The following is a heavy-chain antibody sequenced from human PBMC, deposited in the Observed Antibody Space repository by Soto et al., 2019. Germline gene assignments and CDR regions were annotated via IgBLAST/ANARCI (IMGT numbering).Heavy chain of an antibody. Sequence: VQLVESGGGLVQPGGSLRLSCAASGFIFSAHYMDWVLQAPGKGLEWVGRIKNKANSYTTEYDASVKCRLTISRDDSKNSLYLQMSSLKTEDTDIYYCTRVSLSGATGVRYFDYWGQGTLLTVSS. CDR3: TRVSLSGATGVRYFDY. V-gene: IGHV3-72*01. CDR2: IKNKANSYTT. CDR1: GFIFSAHY. J-gene: IGHJ4*02. D-gene: IGHD1-26*01.